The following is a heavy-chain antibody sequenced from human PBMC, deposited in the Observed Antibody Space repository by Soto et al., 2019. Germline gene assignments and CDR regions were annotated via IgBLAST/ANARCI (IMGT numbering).Heavy chain of an antibody. CDR2: IYYSGST. CDR1: GGSFSGYY. V-gene: IGHV4-31*11. CDR3: ARSSTSANYFDY. D-gene: IGHD2-2*01. J-gene: IGHJ4*02. Sequence: SETLSLTCAVFGGSFSGYYWSWIRQHPGKGLEWIGYIYYSGSTYYNPSLKSRVTISVDTSKNQFSLKLSSVTAADTAVYYCARSSTSANYFDYWGQGTLVTVSS.